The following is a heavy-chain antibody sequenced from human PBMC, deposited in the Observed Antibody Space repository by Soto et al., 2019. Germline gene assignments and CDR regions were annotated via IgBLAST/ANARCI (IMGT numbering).Heavy chain of an antibody. CDR3: ARGLTCSSTSCYRNYFDY. Sequence: QVQLVESGGGVVQPGRSLRLSCAASGFTFSSYGMHWVRQAPGKGLEWVAVIWYDGSNKYYADSVKGRFTISRDNSKNTLYLQMNCLRAEDTAVYYCARGLTCSSTSCYRNYFDYWGQGTLVTVSS. J-gene: IGHJ4*02. D-gene: IGHD2-2*01. CDR2: IWYDGSNK. CDR1: GFTFSSYG. V-gene: IGHV3-33*01.